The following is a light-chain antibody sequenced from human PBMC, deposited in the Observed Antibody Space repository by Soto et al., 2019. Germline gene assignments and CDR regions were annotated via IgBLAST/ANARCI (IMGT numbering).Light chain of an antibody. Sequence: DIQMTQSPSSLSASAGDTVTITCRASQNIADYLSWYQQKPGKDPKLLMYSSSILHDGVSSRFSGDGSGTACTLTITGLQPEDFATYYCLQTLTTHITFGGGTTVEVK. CDR1: QNIADY. J-gene: IGKJ4*01. V-gene: IGKV1-39*01. CDR2: SSS. CDR3: LQTLTTHIT.